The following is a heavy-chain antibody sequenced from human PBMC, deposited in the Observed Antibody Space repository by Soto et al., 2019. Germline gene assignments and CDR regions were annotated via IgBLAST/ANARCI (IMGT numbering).Heavy chain of an antibody. J-gene: IGHJ6*02. CDR1: GFTFSSYW. CDR3: ARGVPNYYAMDV. CDR2: IKFDGSNT. Sequence: EVQLVESGGGLVQPGGSLRLSCAASGFTFSSYWMHWVRQAPGKGLVWVSRIKFDGSNTDYADSVKGRFTISRDNAKNTLYLQMNSLGAEDTTLYYCARGVPNYYAMDVWGQGTTVTVSS. V-gene: IGHV3-74*01.